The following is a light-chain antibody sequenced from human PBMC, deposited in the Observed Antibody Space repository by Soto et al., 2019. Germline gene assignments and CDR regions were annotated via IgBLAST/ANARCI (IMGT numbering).Light chain of an antibody. V-gene: IGKV3-15*01. CDR3: QQYNNWWT. Sequence: EIVMTQSPATLYVSPGETATLSCRASQSVSTSLSAYQQKPGQAPRLLLSCAATRATGVPARFSGSGSETEFTLTISSLQSEDFAVYYCQQYNNWWTFGQGTKVEIK. CDR2: CAA. CDR1: QSVSTS. J-gene: IGKJ1*01.